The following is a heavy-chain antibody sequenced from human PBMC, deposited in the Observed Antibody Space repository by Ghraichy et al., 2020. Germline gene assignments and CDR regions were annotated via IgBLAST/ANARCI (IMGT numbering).Heavy chain of an antibody. CDR3: ARTSIYYGDYFDY. CDR2: IYYSGST. J-gene: IGHJ4*02. Sequence: SETLSLTCTVSGGSISSYYWSWIRQPPGKGLEWIGYIYYSGSTNYNPSLKSRVTISVDTSKNQFSLKLSSVTAADTAVYYCARTSIYYGDYFDYWGQGTLVTVSS. CDR1: GGSISSYY. V-gene: IGHV4-59*01. D-gene: IGHD4-17*01.